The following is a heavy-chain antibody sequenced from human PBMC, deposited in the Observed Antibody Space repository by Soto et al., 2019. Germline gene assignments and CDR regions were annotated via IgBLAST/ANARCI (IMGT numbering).Heavy chain of an antibody. Sequence: EVQLVESGGGLLQPGGSLRLSCAASGFSFSTYLMHWVRQAPGKGLVWVSRIKGDGSTTTYADSVKGRFTISRDNAKNTLYLQMNSLGAEDTAVYYCARGLKNYYGVDVWGQGTTVTVSS. J-gene: IGHJ6*02. D-gene: IGHD2-21*01. CDR2: IKGDGSTT. V-gene: IGHV3-74*01. CDR1: GFSFSTYL. CDR3: ARGLKNYYGVDV.